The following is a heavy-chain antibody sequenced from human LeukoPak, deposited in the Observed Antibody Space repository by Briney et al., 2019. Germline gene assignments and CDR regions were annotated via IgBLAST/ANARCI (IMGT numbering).Heavy chain of an antibody. Sequence: GGSLRLSCAASGFTFSSYWMHWVRQAPGKGLVWVSRINTDGSSTSYADSVKGRFTISRDNANNSLYLQMDSLRAEDTAVYYCARHLSGSGNYFIDSYGMDVWGQGTTVTVSS. J-gene: IGHJ6*02. CDR3: ARHLSGSGNYFIDSYGMDV. CDR2: INTDGSST. CDR1: GFTFSSYW. V-gene: IGHV3-74*01. D-gene: IGHD3-10*01.